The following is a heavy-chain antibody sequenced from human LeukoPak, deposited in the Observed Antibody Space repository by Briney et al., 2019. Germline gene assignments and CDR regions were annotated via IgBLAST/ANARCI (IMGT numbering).Heavy chain of an antibody. V-gene: IGHV1-24*01. J-gene: IGHJ4*02. CDR1: GYTFTSYG. D-gene: IGHD1-26*01. Sequence: GASVKVSCKASGYTFTSYGISWVRQAPGQWLEWMGGFDPEDGEPIFAQRFQGRFSMTEDTSADTAYMELSSLRPEDTAVYYCATADKWEPLDYWGQGTLVTVSS. CDR2: FDPEDGEP. CDR3: ATADKWEPLDY.